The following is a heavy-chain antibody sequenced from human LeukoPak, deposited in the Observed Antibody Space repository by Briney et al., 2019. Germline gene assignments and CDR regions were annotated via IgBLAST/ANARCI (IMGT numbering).Heavy chain of an antibody. CDR3: ARAPFLLYYDSSGYPPLDY. V-gene: IGHV1-18*01. CDR1: GYTFTSYG. D-gene: IGHD3-22*01. Sequence: ASVKVSCKASGYTFTSYGISWVRQAPGQGLEWMGWISAYNGNTHYAQKLQGRVTMTTDTSTSTAYMELRSLRSDDTAVYYCARAPFLLYYDSSGYPPLDYWGQGTLVTVSS. CDR2: ISAYNGNT. J-gene: IGHJ4*02.